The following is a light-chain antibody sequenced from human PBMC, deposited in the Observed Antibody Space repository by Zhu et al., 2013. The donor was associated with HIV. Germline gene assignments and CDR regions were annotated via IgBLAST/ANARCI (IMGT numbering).Light chain of an antibody. J-gene: IGKJ1*01. Sequence: VLTQSPGTLSLSPGERATLSCRASPSVWSNYLAWYQQKPGQPPMLLIFGASTRATGIPDRFSGSGSGTDFTLTITRLEPEDFAVYYCQQYGNSPRTFGQGTKVEIK. CDR1: PSVWSNY. CDR2: GAS. CDR3: QQYGNSPRT. V-gene: IGKV3-20*01.